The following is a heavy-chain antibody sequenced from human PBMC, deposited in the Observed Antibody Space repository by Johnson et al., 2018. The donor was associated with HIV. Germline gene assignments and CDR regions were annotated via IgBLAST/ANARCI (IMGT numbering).Heavy chain of an antibody. V-gene: IGHV3-7*05. Sequence: VQLVESGGDLVQPGGSLRLSCAASGFTFSNYWMSWVRQAPGKGLEWLANIKEDGSEDYYVESLKGRFTISRDNAQNSLYLQMDNLRAEDSAVYYCTRDGVYSSPHDAFDIWGQGTVVTVSS. D-gene: IGHD6-13*01. CDR3: TRDGVYSSPHDAFDI. CDR1: GFTFSNYW. CDR2: IKEDGSED. J-gene: IGHJ3*02.